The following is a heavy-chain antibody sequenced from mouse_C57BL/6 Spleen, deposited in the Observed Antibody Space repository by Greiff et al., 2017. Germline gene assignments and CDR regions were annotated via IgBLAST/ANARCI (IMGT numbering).Heavy chain of an antibody. CDR2: IRLKSDNYAT. D-gene: IGHD2-4*01. V-gene: IGHV6-3*01. CDR1: GFTFSNYW. CDR3: TGGLRGAY. J-gene: IGHJ3*01. Sequence: EVKLVESGGGLVQPGGSMKLSCVASGFTFSNYWMNWVRQSPEKGLEWVAQIRLKSDNYATHYAESVKGRFTISRDDSKSSVYLQMNNLRAEDTGIYYCTGGLRGAYWGQGTLVTVSA.